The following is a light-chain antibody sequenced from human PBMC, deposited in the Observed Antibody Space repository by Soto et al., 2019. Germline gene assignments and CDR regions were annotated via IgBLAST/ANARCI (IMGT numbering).Light chain of an antibody. V-gene: IGKV1-17*01. J-gene: IGKJ1*01. Sequence: DVQMTQPPSSLSASVGDRVTITCQASQGITNYLAWLQQKPGEAPKRLIYGASSLQDGDPSIFTGSVSGTEFALSICGRQREDIAPYHYLQYSKYRLTFGQGTKVAI. CDR3: LQYSKYRLT. CDR2: GAS. CDR1: QGITNY.